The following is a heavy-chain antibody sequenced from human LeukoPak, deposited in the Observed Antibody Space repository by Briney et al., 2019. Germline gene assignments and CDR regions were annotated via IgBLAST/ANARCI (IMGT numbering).Heavy chain of an antibody. Sequence: ASVKVSCKASGYTFTSYDINWVRQAPGQGLEWMGGIIPIFGTANYAQKFQGRVTITADESTSTAYMELSSLRSEDTAVYYCARDLYYYDSSGYYYPEGLDYWGQGTLVTVSS. CDR1: GYTFTSYD. CDR2: IIPIFGTA. CDR3: ARDLYYYDSSGYYYPEGLDY. J-gene: IGHJ4*02. D-gene: IGHD3-22*01. V-gene: IGHV1-69*13.